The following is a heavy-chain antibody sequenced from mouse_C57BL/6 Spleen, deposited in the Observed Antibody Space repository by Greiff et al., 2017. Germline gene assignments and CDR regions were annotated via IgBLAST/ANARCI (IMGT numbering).Heavy chain of an antibody. CDR3: ARAATDYAMDY. CDR2: ISYDGSN. V-gene: IGHV3-6*01. J-gene: IGHJ4*01. CDR1: GYSITSGYY. D-gene: IGHD1-1*01. Sequence: DVKLQESGPGLVKPSQSLSLTCSVTGYSITSGYYWNWIRQFPGNKLEWMGYISYDGSNNYNPSLKNRISITRDTSKNQFFLKLNSVTTEDTATYYCARAATDYAMDYWGQGTSVTVSS.